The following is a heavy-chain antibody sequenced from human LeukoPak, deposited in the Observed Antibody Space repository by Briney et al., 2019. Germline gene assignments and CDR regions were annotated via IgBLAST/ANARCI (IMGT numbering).Heavy chain of an antibody. Sequence: GGSLRLSCAASGFSFSSYGMHWVRRAPGKGLEWVAAVSYDGNLQHYADAVKGRFTVSRDNSKNTVFLQINSLRTEDSAVYWCVKVYPTVTTSSVLGSWGQGTLVTVSS. CDR3: VKVYPTVTTSSVLGS. J-gene: IGHJ4*02. V-gene: IGHV3-30*18. D-gene: IGHD4-17*01. CDR1: GFSFSSYG. CDR2: VSYDGNLQ.